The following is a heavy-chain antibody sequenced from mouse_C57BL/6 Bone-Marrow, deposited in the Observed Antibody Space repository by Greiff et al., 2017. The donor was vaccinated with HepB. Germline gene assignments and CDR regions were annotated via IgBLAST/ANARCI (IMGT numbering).Heavy chain of an antibody. Sequence: QVQLQQPGAELVKPGASVKMSCKASGYTFTSYWITWVKQRPGQGLEWIGDIYPGSGSTNYNEKFKSKATLTVDTSSSTAYMQLSSLTSEDSAVYYCAREDYYGAWFAYWGQGTLVTVSA. CDR1: GYTFTSYW. V-gene: IGHV1-55*01. CDR2: IYPGSGST. J-gene: IGHJ3*01. D-gene: IGHD1-1*01. CDR3: AREDYYGAWFAY.